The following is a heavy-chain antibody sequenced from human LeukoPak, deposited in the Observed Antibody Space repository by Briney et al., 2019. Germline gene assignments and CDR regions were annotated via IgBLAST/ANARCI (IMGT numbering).Heavy chain of an antibody. D-gene: IGHD6-19*01. CDR2: TYYRSKFYN. CDR3: VRGQWSSIYFFDS. V-gene: IGHV6-1*01. J-gene: IGHJ4*02. CDR1: GDSVSRNNAG. Sequence: SQTLSLTCAISGDSVSRNNAGWNWIRQSPSGGLEWLGRTYYRSKFYNDYAVSVQSRITIDPDTSRNQFSLQLNSVTPEDTAIYYCVRGQWSSIYFFDSWGQGTLVTVSS.